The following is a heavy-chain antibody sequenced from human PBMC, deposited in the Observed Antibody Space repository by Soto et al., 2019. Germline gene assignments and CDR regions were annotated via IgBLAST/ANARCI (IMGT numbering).Heavy chain of an antibody. V-gene: IGHV3-48*03. CDR1: GFTFSSYE. J-gene: IGHJ4*02. CDR3: ARDSRTDFWSGLFDY. CDR2: ISSSGSTI. Sequence: GGSLRLSCAASGFTFSSYEMNWVRQALGKGLEWVSYISSSGSTIYYADSVKGRFTISRDNAKNSLYLQMNSLRAEDTAVYYCARDSRTDFWSGLFDYWGQGTLVTVSS. D-gene: IGHD3-3*01.